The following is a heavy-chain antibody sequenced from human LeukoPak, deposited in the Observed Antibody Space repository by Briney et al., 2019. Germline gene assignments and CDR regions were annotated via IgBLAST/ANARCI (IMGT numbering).Heavy chain of an antibody. D-gene: IGHD2-2*01. Sequence: SVKVSCKDSGGTFSSYTISRVRQAPGQGLEWMGRIIPIIGVANYAQKFQGRVTITADKSTSTASMEMSSLRSEDTAVYYCARATASISTSCSFDPWGQGTLVTVSS. CDR3: ARATASISTSCSFDP. CDR1: GGTFSSYT. CDR2: IIPIIGVA. V-gene: IGHV1-69*02. J-gene: IGHJ5*02.